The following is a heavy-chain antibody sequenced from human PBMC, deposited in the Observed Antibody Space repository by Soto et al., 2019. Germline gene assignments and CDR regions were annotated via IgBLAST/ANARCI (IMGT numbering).Heavy chain of an antibody. V-gene: IGHV4-61*01. J-gene: IGHJ5*02. Sequence: QVQLQESGPGLVKPSETLSLTCTVSGGSGSSGSYYWSWIRQPPGKGLAWIGDIYYRGSTNYNPSLKSRVTISVDTSKNQFSLKLSSVTAADTAVYYCARASCSGGSCFCFDPWGQGTLVTVSS. CDR3: ARASCSGGSCFCFDP. CDR1: GGSGSSGSYY. CDR2: IYYRGST. D-gene: IGHD2-15*01.